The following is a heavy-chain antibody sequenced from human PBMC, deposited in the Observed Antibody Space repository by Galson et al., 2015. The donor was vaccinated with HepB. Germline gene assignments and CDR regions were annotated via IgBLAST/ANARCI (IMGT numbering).Heavy chain of an antibody. CDR2: ISSSSSYI. CDR1: GFTFSSYS. V-gene: IGHV3-21*01. J-gene: IGHJ4*02. CDR3: AREAPLTGTRPPLYYFDY. Sequence: SLRLSCAASGFTFSSYSMNWVRQAPGKGLEWVSSISSSSSYIYYADSVKGRFTISRDNAKNSLYLQMNSLRAEDTAVYYCAREAPLTGTRPPLYYFDYWGQGTLVTVSS. D-gene: IGHD1-1*01.